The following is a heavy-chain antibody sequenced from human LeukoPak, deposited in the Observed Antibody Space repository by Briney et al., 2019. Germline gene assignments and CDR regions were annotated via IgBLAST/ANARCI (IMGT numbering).Heavy chain of an antibody. V-gene: IGHV4-34*01. CDR1: GGSFSGYY. Sequence: SETLSLTCAVYGGSFSGYYWSWIRQPPGKGLEWIGEINHSGSTNYNPSLKSRVTISVDTSKNQFSLKPSSVTAADTAVYYCARGLGYYDILTGSLAFDYWGQGTLVTVSS. D-gene: IGHD3-9*01. CDR2: INHSGST. CDR3: ARGLGYYDILTGSLAFDY. J-gene: IGHJ4*02.